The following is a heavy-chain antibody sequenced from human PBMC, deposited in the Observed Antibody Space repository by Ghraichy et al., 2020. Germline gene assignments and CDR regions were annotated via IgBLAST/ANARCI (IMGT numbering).Heavy chain of an antibody. CDR3: ATGGVTPDY. D-gene: IGHD3-16*01. CDR1: GFTVSRNY. V-gene: IGHV3-53*01. Sequence: GGSLRLSCAASGFTVSRNYMNWVRQAPGKGLEWVSVIYSDGSTYYADSVKGRFTISRDSSMKTLYLQMNSLRVEDTAMYYCATGGVTPDYWDQGTLVTVSS. J-gene: IGHJ4*02. CDR2: IYSDGST.